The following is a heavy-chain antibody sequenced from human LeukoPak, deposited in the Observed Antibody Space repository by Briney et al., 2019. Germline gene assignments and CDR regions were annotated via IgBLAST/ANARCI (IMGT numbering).Heavy chain of an antibody. D-gene: IGHD6-19*01. Sequence: SVKVSCKASGGTFSSYAFSWVRQAPGQGLEWMGRIIPILGIANYAQKFQGRVTITADKSTSTAYMELSSLRSEDTAVYYCQGGYSSGWSLFDIWGQGTMVTVSS. CDR3: QGGYSSGWSLFDI. CDR2: IIPILGIA. V-gene: IGHV1-69*04. J-gene: IGHJ3*02. CDR1: GGTFSSYA.